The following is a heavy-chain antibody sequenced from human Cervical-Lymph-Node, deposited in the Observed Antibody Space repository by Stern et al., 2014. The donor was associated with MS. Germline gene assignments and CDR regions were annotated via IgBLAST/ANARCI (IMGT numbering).Heavy chain of an antibody. J-gene: IGHJ5*01. CDR3: ARVNSGYNWFDY. CDR2: IYHSGTT. Sequence: QLQLQESGPGLVKPSGTLSLTCAVSGGSISNTNWWGLVRQTPGMGLEWIGEIYHSGTTNFSPSLKSRVTMSVYQSKNQFSPELKSVTAADTAIYYCARVNSGYNWFDYWGQGTLVTVSS. V-gene: IGHV4-4*02. CDR1: GGSISNTNW. D-gene: IGHD5-12*01.